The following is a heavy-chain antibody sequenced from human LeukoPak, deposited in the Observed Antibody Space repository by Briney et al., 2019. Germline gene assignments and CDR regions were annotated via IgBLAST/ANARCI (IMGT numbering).Heavy chain of an antibody. CDR1: GFTFSTYV. J-gene: IGHJ4*02. CDR3: AKSASGFWEVLGPLFGPFDY. CDR2: ISGIGGST. D-gene: IGHD6-25*01. Sequence: GGSLRLSCAASGFTFSTYVMIWVRQAPGKGLEWVSVISGIGGSTTYADSVKGRFTISGDNSNNTLYLQMNSLRAEDTAVYYCAKSASGFWEVLGPLFGPFDYWGQGILVTVSS. V-gene: IGHV3-23*01.